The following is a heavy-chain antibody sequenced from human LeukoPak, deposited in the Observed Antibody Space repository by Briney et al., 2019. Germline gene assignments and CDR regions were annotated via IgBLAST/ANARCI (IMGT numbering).Heavy chain of an antibody. J-gene: IGHJ4*02. D-gene: IGHD2-15*01. V-gene: IGHV3-23*01. CDR3: AKDHCSGGSCYSVYFDY. CDR1: GSTFSSYA. Sequence: GGSLRLSCAASGSTFSSYAMSWACQAPGKGLEWVSAISGSGGSTYYADSVKGRFTISRDNSKNTLYLQMNSLRAEDTAVYYCAKDHCSGGSCYSVYFDYWGQGTLVTVSS. CDR2: ISGSGGST.